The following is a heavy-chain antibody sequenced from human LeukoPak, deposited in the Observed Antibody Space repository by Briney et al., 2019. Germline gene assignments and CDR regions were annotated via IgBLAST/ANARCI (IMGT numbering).Heavy chain of an antibody. J-gene: IGHJ4*02. CDR1: GGSISSYY. D-gene: IGHD3-22*01. V-gene: IGHV4-59*01. CDR3: ARAAGVDYDSSGYHDY. Sequence: SETLSLTCTVSGGSISSYYWSWIRQPPGKGLEWIGYIYYSGSTNYNPSLKSRVTISVDTSKSQFSLKLSSVTAADTAVYYCARAAGVDYDSSGYHDYWGQGTLVTVSS. CDR2: IYYSGST.